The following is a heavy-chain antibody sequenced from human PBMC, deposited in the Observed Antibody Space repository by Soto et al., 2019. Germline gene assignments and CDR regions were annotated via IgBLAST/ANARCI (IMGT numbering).Heavy chain of an antibody. Sequence: HPGGSLRLSCAASGFTFSTYSMAWVRQAPGKGPEWVSGLSGGGINTFYADSVKGRFTISVDNSKNTVDLQMNSLRVEDTAVYYCAKWSGYGDEWGQGTLVTVSS. CDR1: GFTFSTYS. J-gene: IGHJ4*02. CDR3: AKWSGYGDE. CDR2: LSGGGINT. D-gene: IGHD5-12*01. V-gene: IGHV3-23*01.